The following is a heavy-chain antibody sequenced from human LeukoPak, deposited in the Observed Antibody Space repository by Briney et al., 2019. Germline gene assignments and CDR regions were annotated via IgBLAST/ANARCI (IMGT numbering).Heavy chain of an antibody. CDR2: INPNSGGT. CDR3: ARDGAGTGTSVSTNDAFDI. V-gene: IGHV1-2*02. D-gene: IGHD1-1*01. CDR1: GYTLTGYY. J-gene: IGHJ3*02. Sequence: ASVKVSCKASGYTLTGYYMHWVRQAPGQGLEWMGWINPNSGGTNYAQKFQGRVTMTRDTSISTAYMELSRLRSDDTAVYYCARDGAGTGTSVSTNDAFDIWGQGTMVTVSS.